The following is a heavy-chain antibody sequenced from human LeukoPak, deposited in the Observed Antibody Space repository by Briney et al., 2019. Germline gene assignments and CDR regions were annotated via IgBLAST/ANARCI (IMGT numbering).Heavy chain of an antibody. D-gene: IGHD5-18*01. V-gene: IGHV3-13*01. CDR2: VSSGFRA. CDR3: VREARGYHYTYFDY. J-gene: IGHJ4*02. CDR1: GFTLGSHD. Sequence: GGSLRLSCTASGFTLGSHDMHWVRQIPGQGLEWVAAVSSGFRAFFADSVQGRFTVSREDARNSLYLQMNSLRAGDTAVYYCVREARGYHYTYFDYWGQGTLVTVSS.